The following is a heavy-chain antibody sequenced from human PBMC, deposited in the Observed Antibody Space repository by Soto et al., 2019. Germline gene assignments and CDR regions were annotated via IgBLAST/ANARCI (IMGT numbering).Heavy chain of an antibody. Sequence: GGSLRLSCAASGFTLSSYSMNWVRQAPGKGLEWVSSISSSSSYIYYADSVKGRFTISRDNAKNSLYLQMNSLRAEDTAVYYCARTGTTGRYHYYYYYMDVWGKGTTVTVSS. CDR3: ARTGTTGRYHYYYYYMDV. CDR2: ISSSSSYI. V-gene: IGHV3-21*01. D-gene: IGHD1-1*01. J-gene: IGHJ6*03. CDR1: GFTLSSYS.